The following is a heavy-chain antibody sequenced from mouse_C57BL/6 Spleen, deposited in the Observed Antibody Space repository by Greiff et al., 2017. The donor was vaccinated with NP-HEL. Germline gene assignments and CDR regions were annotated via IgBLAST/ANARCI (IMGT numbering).Heavy chain of an antibody. CDR1: GYSITSGYY. CDR3: ARRVERDYFDY. D-gene: IGHD1-1*02. Sequence: EVHLVESGPGLVKPSQSLSLTCSVTGYSITSGYYWNWIRQFPGNKLEWMGYISYDGSNNYNPSLKNRISITRDTSKNQFFLKLNSVTTEDTATYYCARRVERDYFDYWGQGTTLTVSS. CDR2: ISYDGSN. J-gene: IGHJ2*01. V-gene: IGHV3-6*01.